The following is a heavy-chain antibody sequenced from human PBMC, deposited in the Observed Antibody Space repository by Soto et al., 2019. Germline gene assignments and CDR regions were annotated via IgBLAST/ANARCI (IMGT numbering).Heavy chain of an antibody. CDR1: GGSISSYY. Sequence: PSETLSLTCTVSGGSISSYYWSWIRQSPGKGLEWIGYIYYSGSTNYNPSLKSRVTISVDTSKNQFSLKLSSVTAADTAVYYCAIGYYYDSSGYYLSYWGQGTLVTVSS. D-gene: IGHD3-22*01. CDR2: IYYSGST. V-gene: IGHV4-59*01. CDR3: AIGYYYDSSGYYLSY. J-gene: IGHJ4*02.